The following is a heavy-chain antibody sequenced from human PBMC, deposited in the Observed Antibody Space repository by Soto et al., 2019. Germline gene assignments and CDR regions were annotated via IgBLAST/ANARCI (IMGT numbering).Heavy chain of an antibody. CDR2: INAANGKR. D-gene: IGHD2-21*01. CDR1: GYSFTSYS. CDR3: ARYSADAFDI. Sequence: ASVKVSCKASGYSFTSYSMHWVRQAPGQRLEWMGWINAANGKRKYSQNFQGRVTVTTDTSASTAYMALSGLRSEDTAVYYCARYSADAFDICGQVKMVTVSS. V-gene: IGHV1-3*01. J-gene: IGHJ3*02.